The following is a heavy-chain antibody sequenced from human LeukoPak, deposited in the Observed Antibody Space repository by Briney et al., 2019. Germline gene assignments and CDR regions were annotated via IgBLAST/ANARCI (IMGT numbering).Heavy chain of an antibody. CDR1: GFTFNTYG. CDR2: IRYDGSNK. CDR3: AILKNYGGKSFDY. V-gene: IGHV3-30*02. D-gene: IGHD4-23*01. J-gene: IGHJ4*02. Sequence: GGSLRLSCAASGFTFNTYGMHWVRQAPGKGLEWVAFIRYDGSNKYYADSVKGRFTISRDNSKNTLYLQMNSLRAEDTAVYYCAILKNYGGKSFDYWGQGTLVTVSS.